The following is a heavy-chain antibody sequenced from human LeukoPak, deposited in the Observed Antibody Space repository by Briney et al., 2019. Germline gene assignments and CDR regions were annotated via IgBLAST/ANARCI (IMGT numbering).Heavy chain of an antibody. Sequence: SQTLSLTCAISGDSVSSNSAAWNWIRQSPSRGLEWLGRTYYRSKWYNDYAVSVKSRITINPDTSKNQFSLQLNSVTPEDTAVYYCARLPSYSSSWYPGDYYYYGMDVWGQGTTVTVSS. V-gene: IGHV6-1*01. J-gene: IGHJ6*02. CDR1: GDSVSSNSAA. CDR2: TYYRSKWYN. CDR3: ARLPSYSSSWYPGDYYYYGMDV. D-gene: IGHD6-13*01.